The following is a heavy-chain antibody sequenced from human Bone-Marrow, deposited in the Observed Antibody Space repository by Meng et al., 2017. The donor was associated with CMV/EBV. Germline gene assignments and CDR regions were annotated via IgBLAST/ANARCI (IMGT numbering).Heavy chain of an antibody. CDR2: IYYSGST. CDR3: ARALRRSWQQLVYYYGMDV. D-gene: IGHD6-13*01. CDR1: GGSISSYY. V-gene: IGHV4-59*01. J-gene: IGHJ6*02. Sequence: SETLSLTCTVSGGSISSYYWSWIQQPPGKGLEWIGYIYYSGSTNYNPSLKSRVTISVDTSKNQFSLKLSSVTAADTAVYYCARALRRSWQQLVYYYGMDVWGQGTTVTVSS.